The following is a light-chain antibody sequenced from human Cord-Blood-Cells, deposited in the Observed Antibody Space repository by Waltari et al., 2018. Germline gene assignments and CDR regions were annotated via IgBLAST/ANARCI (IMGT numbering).Light chain of an antibody. J-gene: IGLJ3*02. CDR2: EGS. V-gene: IGLV2-23*01. CDR3: CSYAGSRV. Sequence: QSALTQPAPVSGSPGQSITLSCPGTSSYVGSYNLVSWYQQHPGKAPKLMIYEGSKRPSGVSNRFSGSKSGNTASLTISGLQAEDEADYYCCSYAGSRVFGGGTKLTVL. CDR1: SSYVGSYNL.